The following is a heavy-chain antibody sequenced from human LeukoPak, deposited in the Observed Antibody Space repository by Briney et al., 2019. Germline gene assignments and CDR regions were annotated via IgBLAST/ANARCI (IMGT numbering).Heavy chain of an antibody. CDR1: GGSISSSSYY. Sequence: KTSETLSLTCTVSGGSISSSSYYWGWIRQPPGKGLEWIGSIYYSGSTYYNPSLKSRVTMSVDTSKKQFSLKLSSVTAADTAVYYCAREESGSYPPWGQGTLVTVSS. V-gene: IGHV4-39*07. CDR2: IYYSGST. J-gene: IGHJ5*02. CDR3: AREESGSYPP. D-gene: IGHD1-26*01.